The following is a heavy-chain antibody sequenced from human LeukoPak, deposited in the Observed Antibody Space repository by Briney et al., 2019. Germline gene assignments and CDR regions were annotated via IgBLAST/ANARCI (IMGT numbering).Heavy chain of an antibody. CDR3: ARITPGYSSSWYKSDYYYMDV. V-gene: IGHV4-59*01. CDR2: IYYSGST. D-gene: IGHD6-13*01. CDR1: GGSISSYY. Sequence: SETLSLTCTVSGGSISSYYWSWIRQPPGKGLEWIGYIYYSGSTNYNPSLKSRVTISVDTSKNQFSLKLSSVTAADTAVYYCARITPGYSSSWYKSDYYYMDVWGKGTTVTVSS. J-gene: IGHJ6*03.